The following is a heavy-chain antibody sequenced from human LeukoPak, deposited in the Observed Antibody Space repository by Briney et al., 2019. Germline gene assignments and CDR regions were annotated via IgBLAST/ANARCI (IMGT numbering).Heavy chain of an antibody. V-gene: IGHV3-23*01. CDR1: GFTFSNYA. CDR3: AKDRAAIALDAFDI. CDR2: ISDSGDTP. Sequence: GGSLRLSCTASGFTFSNYAMSWVRQAPGKGLKWVSSISDSGDTPYYADSVKGRFTISRDNSKNTLYLQMNSLRAEDTAVYYCAKDRAAIALDAFDIWGQGTMVTVSS. D-gene: IGHD2-2*02. J-gene: IGHJ3*02.